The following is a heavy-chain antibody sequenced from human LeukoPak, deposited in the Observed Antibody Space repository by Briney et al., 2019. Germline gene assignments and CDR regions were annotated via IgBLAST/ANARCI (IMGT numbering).Heavy chain of an antibody. V-gene: IGHV5-51*01. CDR1: GYTYNSYW. D-gene: IGHD5-24*01. CDR3: ATRDGYNLLS. J-gene: IGHJ4*02. Sequence: GESLKISCKGSGYTYNSYWIGWVRQMPGKGLEWIGIIYPIESKTKYSQSFEGQVTISADKSINTAYPQWTSLKASDTAMYFCATRDGYNLLSWGQGTLVTVSS. CDR2: IYPIESKT.